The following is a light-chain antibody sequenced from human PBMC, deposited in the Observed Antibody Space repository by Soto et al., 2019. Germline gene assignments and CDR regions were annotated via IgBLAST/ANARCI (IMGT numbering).Light chain of an antibody. CDR3: SSYTSSSTIYV. Sequence: QSVLTQPASVSGSPGQSITISCTGTSSDVGGYNYVSWYQQHPGKAPKLMIYDVSNRLSGVSNRFSGSKSGNTASLTISGLQAEDEADYYCSSYTSSSTIYVFGTGTKVTVL. CDR1: SSDVGGYNY. CDR2: DVS. V-gene: IGLV2-14*01. J-gene: IGLJ1*01.